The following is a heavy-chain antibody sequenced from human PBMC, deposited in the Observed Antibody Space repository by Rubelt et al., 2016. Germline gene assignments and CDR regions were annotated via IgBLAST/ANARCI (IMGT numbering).Heavy chain of an antibody. CDR2: GGST. CDR3: ARGLRYPYYYYMDV. J-gene: IGHJ6*03. D-gene: IGHD3-9*01. Sequence: GGSTYYNPSLKSRVTISVDTSKNQFSLKLSSVTAADTAVYYCARGLRYPYYYYMDVWGKGTTVTVSS. V-gene: IGHV4-59*09.